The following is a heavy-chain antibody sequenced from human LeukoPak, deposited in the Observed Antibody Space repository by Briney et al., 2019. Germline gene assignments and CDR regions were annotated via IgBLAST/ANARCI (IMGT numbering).Heavy chain of an antibody. CDR3: AKGTCSSTSCYFDY. CDR1: GFTFDDYA. J-gene: IGHJ4*02. V-gene: IGHV3-9*03. CDR2: ISWNSGSI. Sequence: GGSLRLSCAASGFTFDDYAMHWVRQAPGKGLEWVSGISWNSGSIGYADSVKGRFTISRDSAKNSLYLQMNSLRAEDMALYYCAKGTCSSTSCYFDYWGQGTLVTVSS. D-gene: IGHD2-2*01.